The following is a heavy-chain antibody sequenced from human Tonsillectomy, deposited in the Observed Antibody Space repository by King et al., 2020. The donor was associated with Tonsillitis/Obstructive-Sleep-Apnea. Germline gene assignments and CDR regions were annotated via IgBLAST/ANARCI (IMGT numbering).Heavy chain of an antibody. J-gene: IGHJ4*02. CDR2: NYYSGTT. V-gene: IGHV4-39*01. CDR1: GGSISNNNHY. D-gene: IGHD3-22*01. Sequence: VQLQESGPGLVKPSEALSLTCTVSGGSISNNNHYWGWIRQPPGKGLEWIGSNYYSGTTYYNPSLKSRLTIFVDTSNNQFSLKLSSVTAADTAVYYCARRHYYDSSNFDFWGQGALVTVSS. CDR3: ARRHYYDSSNFDF.